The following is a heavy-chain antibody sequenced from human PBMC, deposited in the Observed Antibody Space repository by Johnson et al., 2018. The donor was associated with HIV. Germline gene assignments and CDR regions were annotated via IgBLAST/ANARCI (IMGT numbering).Heavy chain of an antibody. CDR1: GFTFSTYW. CDR3: VFGEDYYDSGGHHHGPAAFDF. V-gene: IGHV3-7*02. J-gene: IGHJ3*01. CDR2: IKHDGSEK. D-gene: IGHD3-22*01. Sequence: VQLVESGGGLVQPGGSLRLSCTASGFTFSTYWMSWVRQAPGKGLAWVANIKHDGSEKTYVDSVKGRFTISRDNANNSLYLQMNGLRAEDTALYYCVFGEDYYDSGGHHHGPAAFDFWGLGTMVTVSS.